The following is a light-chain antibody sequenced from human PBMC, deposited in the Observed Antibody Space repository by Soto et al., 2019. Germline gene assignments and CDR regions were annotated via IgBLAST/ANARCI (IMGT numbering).Light chain of an antibody. CDR3: HHNGNSPPFT. J-gene: IGKJ4*01. CDR1: QSVSSSY. Sequence: EIVLTQSPGTLSLSPGERATLSCRASQSVSSSYLAWYQQKPGQAPRLLIYASSSRATGIPDRFSGSGSTTDFTITISRVEPEDSAVYFYHHNGNSPPFTFGGGTKVEIK. V-gene: IGKV3-20*01. CDR2: ASS.